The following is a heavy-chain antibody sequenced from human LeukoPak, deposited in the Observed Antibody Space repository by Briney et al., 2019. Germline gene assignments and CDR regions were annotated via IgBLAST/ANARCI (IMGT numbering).Heavy chain of an antibody. Sequence: GGSLRLSCAASGFTFSSYWMHWVRQAPGKGLVWVSRINSDGSSTSYADSVKGRFTISRDNAKNTLYLQMNSLRAEDTAVYYCAKATEQWLVRGPFDYWGQGTLVTVSS. V-gene: IGHV3-74*01. CDR3: AKATEQWLVRGPFDY. CDR1: GFTFSSYW. D-gene: IGHD6-19*01. J-gene: IGHJ4*02. CDR2: INSDGSST.